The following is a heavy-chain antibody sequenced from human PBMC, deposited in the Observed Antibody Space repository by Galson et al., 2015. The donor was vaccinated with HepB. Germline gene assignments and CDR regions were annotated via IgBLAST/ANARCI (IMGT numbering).Heavy chain of an antibody. CDR1: GFTFSSYW. Sequence: SLRLSCAASGFTFSSYWMSWVRQAPGKGLEWVANIKQDGSEKYYVDSVKGRFTISRDNAKNSLYLQMNSLRAEDTAVYYCARGGGDIVVVPAAIHYYMDVWGKGTTVTVSS. J-gene: IGHJ6*03. D-gene: IGHD2-2*01. CDR3: ARGGGDIVVVPAAIHYYMDV. CDR2: IKQDGSEK. V-gene: IGHV3-7*03.